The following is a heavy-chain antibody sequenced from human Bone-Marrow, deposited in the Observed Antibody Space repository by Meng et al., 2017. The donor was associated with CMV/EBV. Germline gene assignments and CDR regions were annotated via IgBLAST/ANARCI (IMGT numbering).Heavy chain of an antibody. J-gene: IGHJ4*02. CDR2: MNTNSGNT. D-gene: IGHD3-22*01. CDR1: GYTFTNYD. V-gene: IGHV1-8*01. Sequence: ASVKVSCKASGYTFTNYDINWVRQATGQGLEWMGWMNTNSGNTGYAQKFQGRVTITRNTSISTAYMELSSLRSEDTAVYYCARGYPAAYDSSALDYWGQRTLVTVSS. CDR3: ARGYPAAYDSSALDY.